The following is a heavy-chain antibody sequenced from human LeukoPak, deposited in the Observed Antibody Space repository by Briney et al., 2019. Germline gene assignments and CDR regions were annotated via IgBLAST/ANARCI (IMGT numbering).Heavy chain of an antibody. CDR1: GFTFSGYS. J-gene: IGHJ4*02. V-gene: IGHV3-21*01. CDR2: ISSSSSYI. Sequence: GGSLRLSCAASGFTFSGYSMNWVRQAPGKGLEWISSISSSSSYIYYADSVKGRFTISRDNAKNSLYLQMNSLRAEDTAVYYCARADGSGSYYFGPLDYWGQGTLVTVSS. CDR3: ARADGSGSYYFGPLDY. D-gene: IGHD3-10*01.